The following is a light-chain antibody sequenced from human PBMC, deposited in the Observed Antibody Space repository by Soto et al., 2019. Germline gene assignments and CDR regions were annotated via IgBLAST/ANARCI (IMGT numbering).Light chain of an antibody. J-gene: IGLJ2*01. CDR2: EVT. CDR1: SSDVGGHNY. Sequence: QSALTQPASVSGSPGQSITISCTGTSSDVGGHNYVSWYQQHPGTAPKLMIYEVTNRPSGVSNRFSGSKSGNTASLTISGLQAEDEADYYCSSYTSSTTLDVVFGGGTKLPVL. CDR3: SSYTSSTTLDVV. V-gene: IGLV2-14*01.